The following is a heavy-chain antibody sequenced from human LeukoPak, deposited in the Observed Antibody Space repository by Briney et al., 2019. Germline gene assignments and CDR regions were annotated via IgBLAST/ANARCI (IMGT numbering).Heavy chain of an antibody. V-gene: IGHV3-23*01. J-gene: IGHJ4*02. CDR1: EFTFSTYA. Sequence: GGSLRLSCAASEFTFSTYAMSWVRQAPGKGLEWVSAISGSGGSTYYTDTVKGRFTISRDNSKNTLYLQMNSLRAEDTAVYYCAKDRWERTYYFDYWGQGTLVTVSS. CDR2: ISGSGGST. D-gene: IGHD1-26*01. CDR3: AKDRWERTYYFDY.